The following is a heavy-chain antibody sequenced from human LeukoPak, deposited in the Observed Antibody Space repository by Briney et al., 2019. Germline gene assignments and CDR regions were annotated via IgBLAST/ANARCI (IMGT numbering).Heavy chain of an antibody. D-gene: IGHD3-10*01. J-gene: IGHJ4*02. V-gene: IGHV3-30*18. Sequence: GSLRLSCAASGFTFSSYGMHWVRQAPGKGLEWVAVISYDGSNKYYADSVKGRFTISRDNSKNTLYLQMNSLRAEDTGVYYCAKDLAARSHYYGSGSPFDYWGQGTLVTVSS. CDR2: ISYDGSNK. CDR1: GFTFSSYG. CDR3: AKDLAARSHYYGSGSPFDY.